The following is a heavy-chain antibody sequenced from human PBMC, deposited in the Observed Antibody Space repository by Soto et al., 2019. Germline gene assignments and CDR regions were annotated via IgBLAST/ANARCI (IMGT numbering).Heavy chain of an antibody. CDR2: INPNSGGT. CDR3: ARGRPPQTVTPCWFDP. CDR1: GYTFTGYY. V-gene: IGHV1-2*02. D-gene: IGHD4-4*01. J-gene: IGHJ5*02. Sequence: GASVKVSFKASGYTFTGYYMHWVRQAPGQGLEWMGWINPNSGGTNYAQKFQGRVTMTRDTSISTAYMELSRLRSDDTAVYYCARGRPPQTVTPCWFDPWGQGTLVTVSS.